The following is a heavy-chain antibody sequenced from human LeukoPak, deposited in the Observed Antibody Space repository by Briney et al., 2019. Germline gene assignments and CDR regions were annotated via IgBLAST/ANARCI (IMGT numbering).Heavy chain of an antibody. CDR2: IYHSGAP. CDR3: ARTSYGYRTSWSHDY. V-gene: IGHV4-39*02. Sequence: SETLSLTCAVSGDSINNNHYYWAWIRQPPGEGLERIGSIYHSGAPSYNPSLKNRVIMSVDASKTHFSLKLSSVTAADTAVYYFARTSYGYRTSWSHDYWGQGILVTVSS. D-gene: IGHD5-18*01. J-gene: IGHJ4*02. CDR1: GDSINNNHYY.